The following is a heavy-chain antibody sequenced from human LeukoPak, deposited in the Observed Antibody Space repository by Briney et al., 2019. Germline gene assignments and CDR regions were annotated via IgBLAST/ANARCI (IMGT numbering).Heavy chain of an antibody. CDR2: INRDGSTT. J-gene: IGHJ5*02. Sequence: GGSLRLSCAASGFTFSNYWVHWVRQAPGKGLVWVSRINRDGSTTKYADSVKGRFTISRDNAKNSLYLQMNSLRAEDTTVYYCAKGHRIAAREMAWFDPWGQGTLVTVSS. D-gene: IGHD6-6*01. CDR3: AKGHRIAAREMAWFDP. CDR1: GFTFSNYW. V-gene: IGHV3-74*03.